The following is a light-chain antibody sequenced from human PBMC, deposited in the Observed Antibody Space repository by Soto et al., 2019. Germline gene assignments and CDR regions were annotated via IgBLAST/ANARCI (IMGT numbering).Light chain of an antibody. CDR1: QTISSW. J-gene: IGKJ1*01. Sequence: DIQMTQSPSTLSASVGDRVTITCRASQTISSWLAWYQQKPGKAPELLIYDASSLESGVPSRLSGSGSGTEFTLTISSLQPDDFATYYCQQYNTYPWTFGQGTKWIS. CDR2: DAS. CDR3: QQYNTYPWT. V-gene: IGKV1-5*01.